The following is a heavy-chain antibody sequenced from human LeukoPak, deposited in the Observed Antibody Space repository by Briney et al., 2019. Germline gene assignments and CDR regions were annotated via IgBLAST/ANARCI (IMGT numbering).Heavy chain of an antibody. CDR1: GGSFSGYY. CDR2: INHSGST. CDR3: AREPSAYYSFDY. J-gene: IGHJ4*02. Sequence: SETLSLTCAVYGGSFSGYYWSWIRQPPGKGLEWIGEINHSGSTNYNPSLKSRVTISVDTSKNQFSLKLSSVTAADTAVYYCAREPSAYYSFDYWGQGTLVTVSS. V-gene: IGHV4-34*01. D-gene: IGHD2-21*01.